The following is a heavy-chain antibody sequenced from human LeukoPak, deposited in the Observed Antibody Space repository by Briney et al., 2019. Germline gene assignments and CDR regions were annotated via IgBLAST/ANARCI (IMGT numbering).Heavy chain of an antibody. V-gene: IGHV3-7*01. J-gene: IGHJ3*02. CDR3: AFQGYDSSGYLI. D-gene: IGHD3-22*01. CDR2: IKQDGSEK. CDR1: GFTFSSYW. Sequence: PGGSLRLSCAVSGFTFSSYWMSWVRQAPGKGLEWVANIKQDGSEKYYVDSVKGRFTISRDNAKNSLYLQMNSLRAEDTAVYYCAFQGYDSSGYLIWGQGTMVTVSS.